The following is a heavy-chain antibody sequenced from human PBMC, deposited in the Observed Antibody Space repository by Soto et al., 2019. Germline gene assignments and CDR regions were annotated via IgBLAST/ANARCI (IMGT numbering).Heavy chain of an antibody. J-gene: IGHJ4*02. CDR1: GVSISSYF. Sequence: LSLTCTVSGVSISSYFWSWIRQPPGRGLEWIGYTYHRGSTNYSPFLKSRVAISLDTSENQFPLKVNSVTAADTAVYYCARIGGYHGPLDYWGQGTPVTVSS. CDR2: TYHRGST. CDR3: ARIGGYHGPLDY. V-gene: IGHV4-59*01. D-gene: IGHD3-16*02.